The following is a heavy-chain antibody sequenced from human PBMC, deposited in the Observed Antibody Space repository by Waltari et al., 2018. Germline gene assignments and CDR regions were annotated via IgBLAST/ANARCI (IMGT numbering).Heavy chain of an antibody. J-gene: IGHJ6*03. CDR1: GGSISSYY. V-gene: IGHV4-59*08. CDR2: IYYSGST. CDR3: ARQKRQGRGNIAAAGGYYYYMDV. D-gene: IGHD6-13*01. Sequence: QVQLQESGPGLVKPSETLSLTCTVSGGSISSYYWSWIRQPPGKGLEWIGYIYYSGSTNYNPSLKSRVTISVDTSKNQFSLKLSSVTAADTAVYYCARQKRQGRGNIAAAGGYYYYMDVWGKGTTVTISS.